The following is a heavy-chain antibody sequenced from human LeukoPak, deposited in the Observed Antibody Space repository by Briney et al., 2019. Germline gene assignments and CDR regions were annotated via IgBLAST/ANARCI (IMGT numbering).Heavy chain of an antibody. CDR2: INHSGST. V-gene: IGHV4-34*01. CDR1: GVSFSGYY. D-gene: IGHD1-26*01. Sequence: SETLSLTCAVYGVSFSGYYWSWIRQPPGKGLEWIGEINHSGSTNYNPSLKSRVTISVDTSKNQFSLKLSSVTAADTAAYYCARGDWDLPAFDIWGQGTMVTVSS. CDR3: ARGDWDLPAFDI. J-gene: IGHJ3*02.